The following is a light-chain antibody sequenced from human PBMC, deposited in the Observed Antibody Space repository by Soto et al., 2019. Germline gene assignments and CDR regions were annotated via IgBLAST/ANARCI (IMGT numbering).Light chain of an antibody. Sequence: EIMLTQSPGTLSLSPGERATLSCRASQSVYSSYLAWYQQRPGQAPRLLFYDASIRATGIPGRFSGSGSGTDFSLTISRLEPEDFAVYYCHQYGSSPWTFGQGTKVDIK. CDR2: DAS. V-gene: IGKV3-20*01. J-gene: IGKJ1*01. CDR1: QSVYSSY. CDR3: HQYGSSPWT.